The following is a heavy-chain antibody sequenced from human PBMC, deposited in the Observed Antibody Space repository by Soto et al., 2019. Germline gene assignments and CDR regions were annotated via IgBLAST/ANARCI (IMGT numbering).Heavy chain of an antibody. CDR1: GFTFGNYG. D-gene: IGHD3-10*01. V-gene: IGHV3-30*03. Sequence: QVQMVESGGGVAQAGRSLRLSCVASGFTFGNYGAHWVRQAPGKGLEWVAFISFDGSKTVYGDSVKGRFTVSRENSKRTMYLEVDSLIPADTAMYYCARDHRNLGVGSDLWGPGTLVSVSS. CDR3: ARDHRNLGVGSDL. J-gene: IGHJ5*02. CDR2: ISFDGSKT.